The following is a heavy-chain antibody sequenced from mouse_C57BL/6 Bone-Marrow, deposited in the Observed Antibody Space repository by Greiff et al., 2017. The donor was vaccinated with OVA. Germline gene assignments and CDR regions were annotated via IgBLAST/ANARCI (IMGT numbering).Heavy chain of an antibody. J-gene: IGHJ4*01. CDR1: GYTFTSYW. CDR3: ARSEDYAMDY. CDR2: IDPSDSYT. Sequence: QLKQPGAELVKPGASVKLSCKASGYTFTSYWMQWVKQRPGQGLEWIGEIDPSDSYTNYNQKFKGKATLTVDTSSSTAYMQLSSLTSEDSAVYYCARSEDYAMDYWGQGTSVTVSS. V-gene: IGHV1-50*01.